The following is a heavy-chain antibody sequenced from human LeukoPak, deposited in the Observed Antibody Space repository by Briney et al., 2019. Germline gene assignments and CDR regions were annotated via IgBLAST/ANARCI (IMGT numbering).Heavy chain of an antibody. D-gene: IGHD1-1*01. CDR3: ARDKIEGPTKLDY. V-gene: IGHV3-7*01. J-gene: IGHJ4*02. CDR1: GFTLSSYW. Sequence: GGSLRLSCAASGFTLSSYWMSWVRQAPGKGLEWVANIKQDESEKYYVDSVKGRFTISRDNAKNSLYLQMNSLRAGDTAVYYCARDKIEGPTKLDYWGQGILVTVSS. CDR2: IKQDESEK.